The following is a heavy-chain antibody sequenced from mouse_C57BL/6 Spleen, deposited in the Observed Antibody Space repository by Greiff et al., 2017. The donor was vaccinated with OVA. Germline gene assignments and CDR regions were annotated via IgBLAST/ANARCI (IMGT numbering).Heavy chain of an antibody. D-gene: IGHD2-5*01. CDR3: TRDYSNYLFYWYFDV. CDR2: ISSGGDYI. Sequence: EVNVVESGEGLVKPGGSLKLSCAASGFTFSSYAMSWVRQTPEKRLEWVAYISSGGDYIYYADTVKGRFTISRDNARNTLYLQMSSLKSEDTAMYYCTRDYSNYLFYWYFDVWGTGTTVTVSS. V-gene: IGHV5-9-1*02. J-gene: IGHJ1*03. CDR1: GFTFSSYA.